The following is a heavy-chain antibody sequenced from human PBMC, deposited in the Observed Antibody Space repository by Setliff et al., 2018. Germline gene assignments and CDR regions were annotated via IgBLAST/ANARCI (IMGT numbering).Heavy chain of an antibody. CDR2: ISAYNGYI. V-gene: IGHV1-18*01. CDR1: GYTFTSSG. D-gene: IGHD2-2*01. Sequence: ASVKVSCKASGYTFTSSGISWVRQAPGQGLEWMGWISAYNGYIVYAQKLQGRVTLTTDTSTGTAYMEVRSLRSDDTAQYYCVRDRAAIVVGPPTAAFDIWGQGTMVTVSS. J-gene: IGHJ3*02. CDR3: VRDRAAIVVGPPTAAFDI.